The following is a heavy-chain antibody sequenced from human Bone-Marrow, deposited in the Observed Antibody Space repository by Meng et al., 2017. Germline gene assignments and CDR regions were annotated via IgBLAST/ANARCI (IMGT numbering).Heavy chain of an antibody. CDR1: GFTFSSFG. CDR2: IWYDGSKK. Sequence: HVQFGGARGGVVQPERSLPRSCAASGFTFSSFGMHWVRHAPGKGREGVAVIWYDGSKKYYTDSVKGRFTISRDNSRNPLYLQMNSLRAEDTAVYYCARAASFDYWGQGTLVTVSS. V-gene: IGHV3-33*01. CDR3: ARAASFDY. J-gene: IGHJ4*02.